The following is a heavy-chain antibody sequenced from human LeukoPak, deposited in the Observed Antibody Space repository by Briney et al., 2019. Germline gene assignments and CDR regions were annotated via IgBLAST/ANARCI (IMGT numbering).Heavy chain of an antibody. CDR1: GGTFSSYA. V-gene: IGHV1-69*05. D-gene: IGHD2-2*01. J-gene: IGHJ4*02. Sequence: SVKVSCKASGGTFSSYAISWVRQAAGPGLEWRGGIIPIFGTANYAQKFQGRVTITTDESTSTAYMELSSLRSEDTAVYYCARDRGCSSTSCYRLSHFDYWGQGTLVTVSS. CDR3: ARDRGCSSTSCYRLSHFDY. CDR2: IIPIFGTA.